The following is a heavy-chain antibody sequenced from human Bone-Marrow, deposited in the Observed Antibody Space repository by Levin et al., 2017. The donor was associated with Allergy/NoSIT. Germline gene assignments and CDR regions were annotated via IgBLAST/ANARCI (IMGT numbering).Heavy chain of an antibody. CDR1: GFTFSTYA. D-gene: IGHD6-13*01. V-gene: IGHV3-23*01. Sequence: GASVKVSCAGSGFTFSTYAMSWVRQAPGKGLEWVSTISGSGHYSYYGDSVKGRFTISRDNSKNTLFLQMNSLRAEDTAVYYCAKEPLDTSSWSFYGMDVWGQGTTVTVSS. CDR2: ISGSGHYS. CDR3: AKEPLDTSSWSFYGMDV. J-gene: IGHJ6*02.